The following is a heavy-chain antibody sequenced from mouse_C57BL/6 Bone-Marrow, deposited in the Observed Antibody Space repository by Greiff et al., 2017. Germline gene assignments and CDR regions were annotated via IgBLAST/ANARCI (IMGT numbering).Heavy chain of an antibody. CDR1: GNPFTSSW. J-gene: IGHJ3*01. Sequence: QVQLQQPGAELVKPGASVKLSCKASGNPFTSSWMPWVKQRLGQGLEWIGMIHPNSGSTNYNEKFKSKATLTVDKSSSTAYMQLSSLTSEDSAVYYCARSRFAYWGQGTLVTVSA. CDR3: ARSRFAY. V-gene: IGHV1-64*01. CDR2: IHPNSGST.